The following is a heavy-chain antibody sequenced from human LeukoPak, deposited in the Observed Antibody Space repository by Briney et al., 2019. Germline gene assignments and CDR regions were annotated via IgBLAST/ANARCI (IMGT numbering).Heavy chain of an antibody. V-gene: IGHV3-74*01. CDR2: INSDGSST. J-gene: IGHJ4*02. CDR3: ARDFAYYDILTGFGEYYFDY. Sequence: GGALRLSCAAPGFTFSSYWMHWVRQAPGKGLVWVSRINSDGSSTSYADSVKGRFTISRDNAKNTLYLQMNSLRAEDTAVYYCARDFAYYDILTGFGEYYFDYWGQGTLVTVSS. CDR1: GFTFSSYW. D-gene: IGHD3-9*01.